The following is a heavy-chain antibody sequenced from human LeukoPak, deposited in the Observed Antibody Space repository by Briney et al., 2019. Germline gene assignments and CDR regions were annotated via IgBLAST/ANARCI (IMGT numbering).Heavy chain of an antibody. CDR1: GFTFSSYW. V-gene: IGHV3-7*03. J-gene: IGHJ6*03. D-gene: IGHD2-15*01. Sequence: GGSLRLSCAASGFTFSSYWMNWARQAPGKGLEWVASINHNGNVNYYVDSVKGRFTISRDNAKNSLYLQMSNLRAEDTAVYFCGGGGGWAVGAKGPTAPVSS. CDR2: INHNGNVN. CDR3: GGGGGWAV.